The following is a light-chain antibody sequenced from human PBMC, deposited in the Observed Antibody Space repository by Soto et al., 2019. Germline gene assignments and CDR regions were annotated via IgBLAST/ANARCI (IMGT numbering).Light chain of an antibody. V-gene: IGLV2-14*01. Sequence: QSVLTQPASVSGSPGQSITISCTGTSRDVGGYNYVSWYQQHPGKAPKLMIYDVSNRPSGVSNRLSGSKSGNTASLTISGLQAEDEADYYCNSYTTSSTYVFGTGTKVTVL. CDR1: SRDVGGYNY. CDR2: DVS. J-gene: IGLJ1*01. CDR3: NSYTTSSTYV.